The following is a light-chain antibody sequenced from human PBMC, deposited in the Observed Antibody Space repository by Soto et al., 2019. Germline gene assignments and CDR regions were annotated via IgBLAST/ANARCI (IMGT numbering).Light chain of an antibody. CDR3: CSYAGRSTWDVV. V-gene: IGLV2-23*01. CDR2: EGF. J-gene: IGLJ2*01. Sequence: QSALTQPASVSGSPGQSITISCTGTSSDVGAYNYVSWYQFHPGKAPKLLIFEGFKRPSGISNRFSGSKSGSTASLTISGLQAEDEADYYCCSYAGRSTWDVVFGGGTKVTVL. CDR1: SSDVGAYNY.